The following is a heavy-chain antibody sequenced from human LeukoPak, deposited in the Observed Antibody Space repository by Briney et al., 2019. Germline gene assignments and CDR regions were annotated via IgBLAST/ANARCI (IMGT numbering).Heavy chain of an antibody. CDR2: IIPILGIA. V-gene: IGHV1-69*04. CDR3: ASAPRSGYDLIDY. Sequence: ASVKVSCKASGGTFSSYAISWVRQAPGQGLEWMGRIIPILGIANYAQKFQGRVTITADKSTSTAYMELSSLRSEDTAMYYCASAPRSGYDLIDYWGQGTLVTVSS. CDR1: GGTFSSYA. D-gene: IGHD5-12*01. J-gene: IGHJ4*02.